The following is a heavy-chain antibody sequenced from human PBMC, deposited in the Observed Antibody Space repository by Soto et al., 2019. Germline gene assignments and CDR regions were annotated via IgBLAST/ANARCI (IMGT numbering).Heavy chain of an antibody. Sequence: QVQLQESGSGLLKPSQTLALSCDVSGGSISSGGYSWNRIRQPPGKGLEWIGYISHSGNTYYSPSLKSRVTISLDTSKNQFSLKLSSVTAADTAVYYCAIGIFDSNVYYSTVTYWYFDLWGRGTLVTVSS. CDR1: GGSISSGGYS. V-gene: IGHV4-30-2*01. CDR2: ISHSGNT. CDR3: AIGIFDSNVYYSTVTYWYFDL. D-gene: IGHD3-22*01. J-gene: IGHJ2*01.